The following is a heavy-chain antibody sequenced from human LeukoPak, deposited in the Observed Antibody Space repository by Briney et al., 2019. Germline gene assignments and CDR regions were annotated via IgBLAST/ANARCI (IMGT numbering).Heavy chain of an antibody. Sequence: ASVKVSCKASGYTFTSYDINWVRQAPGQGLEWMGWINPNSGGTNYAQKFQGRVTMTRDTSISTAYMELSRLRSDDTAVYYCARGQITMIVVPDYWGQGTLVTVSS. V-gene: IGHV1-2*02. D-gene: IGHD3-22*01. J-gene: IGHJ4*02. CDR3: ARGQITMIVVPDY. CDR1: GYTFTSYD. CDR2: INPNSGGT.